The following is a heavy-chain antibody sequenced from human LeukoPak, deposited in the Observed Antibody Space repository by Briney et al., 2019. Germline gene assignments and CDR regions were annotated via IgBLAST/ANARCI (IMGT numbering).Heavy chain of an antibody. CDR3: ALSELRGQYYFDY. Sequence: GASAKVSRKPSGGTFSSYANSWVREAPRQGLECMGGVIPIFGTANYAQKFQGRVTTTADESTSTAYMELSSLRSEDTAVYYCALSELRGQYYFDYWGQGTLVTVSS. V-gene: IGHV1-69*13. CDR2: VIPIFGTA. D-gene: IGHD4-17*01. CDR1: GGTFSSYA. J-gene: IGHJ4*02.